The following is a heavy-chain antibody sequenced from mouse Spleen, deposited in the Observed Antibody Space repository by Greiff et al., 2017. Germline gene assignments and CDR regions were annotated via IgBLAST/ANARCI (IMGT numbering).Heavy chain of an antibody. Sequence: VQLQQPGAELVMPGASVKLSCKASGYTFTSYWMHWVKQRPGQGLEWIGEIDPSDSYTNYNQKFKGKATLTVDKSSSTAYMQLSSLTSEDSAVYYCARRGYRYAMDYWGQGTSVTVSS. CDR2: IDPSDSYT. J-gene: IGHJ4*01. CDR3: ARRGYRYAMDY. V-gene: IGHV1-69*01. CDR1: GYTFTSYW. D-gene: IGHD2-14*01.